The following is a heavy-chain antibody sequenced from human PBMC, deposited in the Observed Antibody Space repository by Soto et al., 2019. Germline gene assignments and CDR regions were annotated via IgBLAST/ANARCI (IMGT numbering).Heavy chain of an antibody. D-gene: IGHD6-19*01. CDR1: GFTFSSYG. CDR3: GRDRKRGAVAGSTNGMDV. J-gene: IGHJ6*02. Sequence: QVQLVESGGGVVQPGRSLRLSCAASGFTFSSYGMHWVRQAPGKGLEWVAVIWYDGSNKYYADSVKGRFTISRDNSKNTLYLKMNSRRAEEPPVYYGGRDRKRGAVAGSTNGMDVGAQGPPSTASS. V-gene: IGHV3-33*01. CDR2: IWYDGSNK.